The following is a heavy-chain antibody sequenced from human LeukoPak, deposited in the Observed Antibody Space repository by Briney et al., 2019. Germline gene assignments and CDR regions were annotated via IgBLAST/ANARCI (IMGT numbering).Heavy chain of an antibody. D-gene: IGHD3-10*01. Sequence: ASVKVSCKASGYTFTGYSMNWVRQAPGQGLEWMGWINPTTGNPAYAQGFTGRFVFSLDTSVSTAYLQISSLKAEDTAVYYCARSPMVRGVIIDYWGQGTLVTVSS. CDR3: ARSPMVRGVIIDY. CDR1: GYTFTGYS. V-gene: IGHV7-4-1*02. CDR2: INPTTGNP. J-gene: IGHJ4*02.